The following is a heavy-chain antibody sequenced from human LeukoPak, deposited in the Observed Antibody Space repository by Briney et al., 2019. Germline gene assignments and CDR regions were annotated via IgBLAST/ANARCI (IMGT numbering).Heavy chain of an antibody. CDR2: ISGSGGST. J-gene: IGHJ4*02. D-gene: IGHD6-13*01. V-gene: IGHV3-23*01. CDR1: GFTFSSYA. Sequence: GGSLRLSCAASGFTFSSYAMSWVRQAPGGGLEWVSAISGSGGSTYYADSVKGRFTISRDNSKNTLYLQMNSLRAEDTAVYYCAKGRGQQLVYYFDYWGQGTLVTVSS. CDR3: AKGRGQQLVYYFDY.